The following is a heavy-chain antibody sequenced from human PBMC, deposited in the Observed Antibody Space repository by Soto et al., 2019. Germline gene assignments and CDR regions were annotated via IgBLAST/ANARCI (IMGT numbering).Heavy chain of an antibody. Sequence: PGGSLRLSCAASGFTFNNYAMHWVRQDPGKGLEWVALIWYDGSNKYYGDSVKGRFTISRDTSKNTLYLQMNSLRAEDTAVYYCARDGTIFTVSHHYHYMDVWGKGTTVTVSS. J-gene: IGHJ6*03. CDR1: GFTFNNYA. CDR2: IWYDGSNK. D-gene: IGHD3-3*01. CDR3: ARDGTIFTVSHHYHYMDV. V-gene: IGHV3-33*01.